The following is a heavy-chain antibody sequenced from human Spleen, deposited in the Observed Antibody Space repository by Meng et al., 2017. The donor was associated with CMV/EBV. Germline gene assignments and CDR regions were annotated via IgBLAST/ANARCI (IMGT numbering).Heavy chain of an antibody. Sequence: FSNGWMSWVRRAPGKGLEWVGRIKSKTDGGTTDYAAPVKGRFTISRDDSKNTLYLQMNSLKTEDTAVYYCTTDRPYCSSTSCYTVDYWGQGTLVTVSS. CDR1: FSNGW. CDR2: IKSKTDGGTT. V-gene: IGHV3-15*01. J-gene: IGHJ4*02. D-gene: IGHD2-2*02. CDR3: TTDRPYCSSTSCYTVDY.